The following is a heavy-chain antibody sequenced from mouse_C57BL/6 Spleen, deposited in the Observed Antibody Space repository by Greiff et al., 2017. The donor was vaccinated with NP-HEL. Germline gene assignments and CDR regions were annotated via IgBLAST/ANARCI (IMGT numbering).Heavy chain of an antibody. Sequence: EVQRVESGGGLVKPGGSLKLSCAASGFTFSDYGMHWVRQAPEKGLEWVAYISSGSSTIYYADTVKGRCTISRDNAKNTLFLQMTSLRSEDTAMYYCATTMITKYYFDYWGQGTTLTVSS. V-gene: IGHV5-17*01. CDR2: ISSGSSTI. CDR1: GFTFSDYG. CDR3: ATTMITKYYFDY. D-gene: IGHD2-4*01. J-gene: IGHJ2*01.